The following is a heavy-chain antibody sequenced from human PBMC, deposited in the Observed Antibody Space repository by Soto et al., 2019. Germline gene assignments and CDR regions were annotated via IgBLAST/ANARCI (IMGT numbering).Heavy chain of an antibody. D-gene: IGHD3-16*01. V-gene: IGHV3-72*01. CDR3: TIEGAYPGPDFDY. CDR1: GFTFSDCY. Sequence: GSLRLSCASSGFTFSDCYMDWVLQAPVKGLEWVGRTKNKANSYTTEYAASVKGRFTIARDDSRNSVYLQMNSLKTDDTAVYYCTIEGAYPGPDFDYWGQGTLVTVSS. CDR2: TKNKANSYTT. J-gene: IGHJ4*02.